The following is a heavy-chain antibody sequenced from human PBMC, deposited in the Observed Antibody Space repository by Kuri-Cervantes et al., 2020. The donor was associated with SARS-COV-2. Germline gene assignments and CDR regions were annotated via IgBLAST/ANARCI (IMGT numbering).Heavy chain of an antibody. J-gene: IGHJ1*01. D-gene: IGHD1-26*01. CDR3: ARDGASLEYFHH. CDR1: GFTFSSYS. Sequence: GESLKISCAASGFTFSSYSMNWVRQAPGKGLEWVSSISSSSSYIYYADSVKGRFTISRDNAKNSLYLQMNSLRAEDTAVYYCARDGASLEYFHHWGQGTLVTVSS. V-gene: IGHV3-21*01. CDR2: ISSSSSYI.